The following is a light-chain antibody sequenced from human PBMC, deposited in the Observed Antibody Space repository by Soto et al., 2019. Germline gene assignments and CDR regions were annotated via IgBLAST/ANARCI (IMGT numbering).Light chain of an antibody. CDR1: QDISNY. Sequence: DIQMTQSPSSLSASVGDRVTITCQASQDISNYLNWYQQKPGKAPKLLIYDASNLETGVPSRFSGSGSGTDFTFTISSLQPEDIATYYCQQYDNLLVRAFGQGTKVEIK. V-gene: IGKV1-33*01. CDR2: DAS. J-gene: IGKJ1*01. CDR3: QQYDNLLVRA.